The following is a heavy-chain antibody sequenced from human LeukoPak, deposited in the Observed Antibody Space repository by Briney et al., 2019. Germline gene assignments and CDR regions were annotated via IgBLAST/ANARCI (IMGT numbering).Heavy chain of an antibody. V-gene: IGHV4-30-4*08. Sequence: SETLSLTCTVSGGSISSGDYYWSWIRQPPGEGLEWIGYIYYSGSTYYNPSLKSRVTISVDTSKNQFSLKLSSVTAADTAVYYCARETPPYYYGSGSSSNFDYWGQGTLVTVSS. CDR1: GGSISSGDYY. CDR3: ARETPPYYYGSGSSSNFDY. J-gene: IGHJ4*02. D-gene: IGHD3-10*01. CDR2: IYYSGST.